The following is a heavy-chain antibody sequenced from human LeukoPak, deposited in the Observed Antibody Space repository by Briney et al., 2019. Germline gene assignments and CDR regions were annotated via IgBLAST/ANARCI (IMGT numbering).Heavy chain of an antibody. CDR1: GGSISSSSYY. CDR2: IYYSGST. D-gene: IGHD6-19*01. J-gene: IGHJ4*02. Sequence: SETPSLTCTVSGGSISSSSYYWGWIRQPPGKGLEWIGTIYYSGSTYYNASLKSRLTISVDTSKNQFSLKLSSVTAADTAVYYCARLSGGTQWLAPFDYWGQGTLVTVSP. V-gene: IGHV4-39*01. CDR3: ARLSGGTQWLAPFDY.